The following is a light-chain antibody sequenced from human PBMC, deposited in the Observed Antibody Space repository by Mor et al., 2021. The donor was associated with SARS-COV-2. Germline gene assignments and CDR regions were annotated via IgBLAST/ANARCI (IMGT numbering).Light chain of an antibody. CDR2: GAS. CDR3: QQYTNWPLT. CDR1: SVSTT. Sequence: SVSTTLAWYQQKPGQAPRLLIYGASTRATGIAARFSGSGSGTEFTLTISSLQSEDFAVYYCQQYTNWPLTFGGGTKV. J-gene: IGKJ4*01. V-gene: IGKV3-15*01.